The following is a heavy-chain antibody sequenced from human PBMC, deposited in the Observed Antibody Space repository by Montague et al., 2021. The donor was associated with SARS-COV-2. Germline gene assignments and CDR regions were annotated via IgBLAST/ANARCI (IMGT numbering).Heavy chain of an antibody. CDR3: ARGRSRSTMFGVPSMYYYMDV. CDR2: INHSGST. Sequence: SETLSLTCAVYGGSSSGYYWSWIRQPPGKGLEWIGEINHSGSTNXNPYLKSRVTISVDTSKNKYSLKLSSVTAADTAVYCCARGRSRSTMFGVPSMYYYMDVWGKGTTVTVSS. CDR1: GGSSSGYY. V-gene: IGHV4-34*01. D-gene: IGHD3-3*01. J-gene: IGHJ6*03.